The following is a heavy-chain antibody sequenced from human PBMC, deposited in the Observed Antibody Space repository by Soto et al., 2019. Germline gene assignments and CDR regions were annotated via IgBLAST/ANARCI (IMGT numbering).Heavy chain of an antibody. Sequence: WVSRRRSFFASGCGLSIHAVSWVRKTPEKGPEWVSSISDSGATSSYADFVKGRFTVSRDNSRNTLYLQMDSLRVEDTAVYYCAKVKYYYVSRGNPHVGYWDHGTVNTVST. J-gene: IGHJ4*01. CDR3: AKVKYYYVSRGNPHVGY. D-gene: IGHD3-10*02. V-gene: IGHV3-23*01. CDR1: GCGLSIHA. CDR2: ISDSGATS.